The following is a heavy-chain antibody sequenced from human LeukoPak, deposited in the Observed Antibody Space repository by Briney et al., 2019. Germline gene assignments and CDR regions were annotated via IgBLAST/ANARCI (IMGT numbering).Heavy chain of an antibody. J-gene: IGHJ4*02. CDR2: IYYSGST. Sequence: SETLSLTCTVSGGSISSSSYYWGRIRQPPGTGLEWIGSIYYSGSTYYNPSLKSLVTISVDTSKNQFSLKLSSVTAADTAVYYCARPFPTDCSSTSCSIDYWGQGTLVTVSS. D-gene: IGHD2-2*01. V-gene: IGHV4-39*01. CDR1: GGSISSSSYY. CDR3: ARPFPTDCSSTSCSIDY.